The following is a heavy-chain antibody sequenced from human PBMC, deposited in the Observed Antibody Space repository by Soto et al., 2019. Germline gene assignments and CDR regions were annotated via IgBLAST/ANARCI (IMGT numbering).Heavy chain of an antibody. CDR1: GFTFTSSA. CDR2: IVVGSGST. V-gene: IGHV1-58*01. J-gene: IGHJ4*02. CDR3: AAEIYGSGSYRRYFDY. D-gene: IGHD3-10*01. Sequence: ASVKVSCKASGFTFTSSAVQWVRQARGQRLEWIGWIVVGSGSTNYAQKFQERVTITRDMSTSTAYMELSSLRSEDTAVYYCAAEIYGSGSYRRYFDYWGQGTLVTVSS.